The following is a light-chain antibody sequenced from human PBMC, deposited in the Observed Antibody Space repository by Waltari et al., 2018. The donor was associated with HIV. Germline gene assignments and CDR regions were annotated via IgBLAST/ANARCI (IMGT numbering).Light chain of an antibody. V-gene: IGKV1-5*03. Sequence: DIRMTKSPSILSASVGDRVTITCRASQMISNYLAWYQQRPGKAPKFWTYKASTVSTWVPSRFSGSGSRTEFTLTISSLQPDDFATYYCQQYNSLSPATFVHGTKLEI. CDR3: QQYNSLSPAT. CDR1: QMISNY. J-gene: IGKJ2*01. CDR2: KAS.